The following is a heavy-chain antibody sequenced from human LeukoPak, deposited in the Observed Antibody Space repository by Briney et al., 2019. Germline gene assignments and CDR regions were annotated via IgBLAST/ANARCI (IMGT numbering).Heavy chain of an antibody. V-gene: IGHV4-4*07. CDR3: ARVGDTIFGVVIDY. CDR2: IYTSGST. Sequence: AETLSLTCTVSGVTFSSYYWSWIRQPAGKGLEWIGRIYTSGSTNYNPSLKSRVTMSVDTSKNQFSLKLSSVTAADTAVYYCARVGDTIFGVVIDYWGQGTLVTVSS. D-gene: IGHD3-3*01. CDR1: GVTFSSYY. J-gene: IGHJ4*02.